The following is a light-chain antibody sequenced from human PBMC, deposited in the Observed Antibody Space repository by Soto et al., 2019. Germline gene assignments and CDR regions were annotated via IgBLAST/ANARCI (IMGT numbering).Light chain of an antibody. V-gene: IGKV1-5*03. CDR2: KAS. J-gene: IGKJ1*01. Sequence: DIQMTQSPSTLSASVGDRVTITCRASQSISSWLAWYQQKPGKDPKLLIYKASTLEGGVPSRFSGSGSGTEFTLTISRLQPDDFATYYCQQYNSSPWTFGQGTKVEIK. CDR3: QQYNSSPWT. CDR1: QSISSW.